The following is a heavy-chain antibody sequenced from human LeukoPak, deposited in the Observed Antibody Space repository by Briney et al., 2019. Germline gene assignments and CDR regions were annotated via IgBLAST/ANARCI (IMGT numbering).Heavy chain of an antibody. V-gene: IGHV4-34*01. J-gene: IGHJ4*02. Sequence: SETLSLTCTVYGGSFSGYYWSWIRQPPGKGLEWIGEINDSGSTNYNPSLKSRVTISVDTSKNQFSLKLNSVTAADTAVYFCARGYSGTYHKHGFGYWGQGTLVTVSS. D-gene: IGHD1-26*01. CDR3: ARGYSGTYHKHGFGY. CDR1: GGSFSGYY. CDR2: INDSGST.